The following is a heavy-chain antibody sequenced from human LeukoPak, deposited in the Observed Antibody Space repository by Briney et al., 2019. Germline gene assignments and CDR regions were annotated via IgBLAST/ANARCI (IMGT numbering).Heavy chain of an antibody. D-gene: IGHD6-19*01. CDR1: DFPLIAIG. Sequence: GGPLDPSVQPPDFPLIAIGRGWSARAQGKGLGGWPNIKQDGSEKYYVDSVKGRFTISRDNAKNSLYLQMNSLRAEDTAVYYCARDWEQWLVPVLDYWGQGTLVTVSS. CDR2: IKQDGSEK. CDR3: ARDWEQWLVPVLDY. J-gene: IGHJ4*02. V-gene: IGHV3-7*01.